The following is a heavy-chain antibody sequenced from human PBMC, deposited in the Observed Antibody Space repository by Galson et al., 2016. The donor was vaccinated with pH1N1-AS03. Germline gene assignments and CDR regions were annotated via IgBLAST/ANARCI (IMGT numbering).Heavy chain of an antibody. Sequence: SLRLSCAASGFNVSSKYMSWVRQTPGKGLEWVSVLYSGGSTYYADSEKGRFTISRDNSKNTLYLQMNSLRGEDTALYYCARYVRYYDYWGQGTLVTVSS. CDR3: ARYVRYYDY. D-gene: IGHD3-10*02. J-gene: IGHJ4*02. CDR2: LYSGGST. CDR1: GFNVSSKY. V-gene: IGHV3-66*02.